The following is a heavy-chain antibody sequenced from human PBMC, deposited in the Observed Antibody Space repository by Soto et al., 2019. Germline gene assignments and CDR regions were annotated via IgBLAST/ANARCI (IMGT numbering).Heavy chain of an antibody. Sequence: GGSLRLSCAASGFTFSSYSMNWVRQAPGKGLEWVSYISSSSSTIYYADSVKGRFTISRDNAKNSLYLQMNSLRDEDTAVYYCARDSGLHYYDSSGYSHFDYWGQGTLVTVSS. D-gene: IGHD3-22*01. CDR1: GFTFSSYS. J-gene: IGHJ4*02. CDR3: ARDSGLHYYDSSGYSHFDY. CDR2: ISSSSSTI. V-gene: IGHV3-48*02.